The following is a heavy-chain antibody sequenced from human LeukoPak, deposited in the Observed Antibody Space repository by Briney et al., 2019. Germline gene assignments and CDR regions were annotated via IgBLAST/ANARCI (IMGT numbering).Heavy chain of an antibody. CDR2: IYYSGST. CDR3: ARPSSYGTPDFGY. CDR1: GGSISSSSYY. V-gene: IGHV4-39*01. Sequence: PSETLSLTCTVSGGSISSSSYYWGWIRQPPGKGLEWIGSIYYSGSTYYNPSLKSRVTISVHTSKNPFSLKLSSVTAADTAVYYCARPSSYGTPDFGYWGQGTLVTVSS. J-gene: IGHJ4*02. D-gene: IGHD5-18*01.